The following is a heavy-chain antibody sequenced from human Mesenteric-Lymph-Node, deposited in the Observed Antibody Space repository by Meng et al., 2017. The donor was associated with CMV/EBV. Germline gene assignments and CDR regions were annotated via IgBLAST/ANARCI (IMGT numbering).Heavy chain of an antibody. J-gene: IGHJ4*02. CDR1: GFTDSRNY. V-gene: IGHV3-74*01. CDR3: SRVPNGNYGRHDS. Sequence: GGSLRLSCTASGFTDSRNYISWVRQAPGKGLVWVSRINSDATSTTYADSVKGRFTISRDNAKNTLYLQMNTLRAEDTAVYYCSRVPNGNYGRHDSWGQGTLVTVSS. D-gene: IGHD1-7*01. CDR2: INSDATST.